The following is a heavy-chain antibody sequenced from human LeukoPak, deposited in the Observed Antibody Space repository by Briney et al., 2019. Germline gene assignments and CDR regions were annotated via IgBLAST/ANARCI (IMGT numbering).Heavy chain of an antibody. V-gene: IGHV3-11*04. CDR3: ARVHCSGRGCFQRYDGFHI. D-gene: IGHD2-15*01. J-gene: IGHJ3*02. CDR2: IRSSGNTI. CDR1: GFTFSDYS. Sequence: PGGSLRLSCAASGFTFSDYSMSWIRQAPGKGLEWVSYIRSSGNTIYYADSVKGRFTVSRDNAKSSLFLQMNSLRDDDTAVYYCARVHCSGRGCFQRYDGFHIWGQGTVVTVSS.